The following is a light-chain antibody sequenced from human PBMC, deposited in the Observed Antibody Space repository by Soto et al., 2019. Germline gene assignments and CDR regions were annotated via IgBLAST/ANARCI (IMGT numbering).Light chain of an antibody. CDR3: QTRYTGIRV. CDR1: SGHINYA. Sequence: QLVLTQSASASASLGASVRLTCTLSSGHINYAIAWHQQQPEKGPRYLMKLNSDGSHSKGDGIPDRFSGSSSGAERYLTISSLQSEDEADSYCQTRYTGIRVFGGGTKLTVL. V-gene: IGLV4-69*01. CDR2: LNSDGSH. J-gene: IGLJ2*01.